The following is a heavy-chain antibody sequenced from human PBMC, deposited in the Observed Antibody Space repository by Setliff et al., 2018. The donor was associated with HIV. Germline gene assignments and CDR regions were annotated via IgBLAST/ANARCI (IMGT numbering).Heavy chain of an antibody. CDR3: ARRDGYSYGFYFGY. Sequence: SETLSLTCTVSGGSISSSTYYWGWIRQPPGKGLEWIGTIYYSGSTYYSPSLKSRLTISVDTSKNQFSLRLSSVTAADTAVYYCARRDGYSYGFYFGYWGQGTLVTVSS. D-gene: IGHD5-18*01. J-gene: IGHJ4*02. CDR1: GGSISSSTYY. V-gene: IGHV4-39*01. CDR2: IYYSGST.